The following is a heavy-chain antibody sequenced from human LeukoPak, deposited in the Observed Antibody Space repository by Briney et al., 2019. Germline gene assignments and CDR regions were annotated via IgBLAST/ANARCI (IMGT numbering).Heavy chain of an antibody. J-gene: IGHJ6*03. CDR1: GGSISSSSYY. CDR2: INHSGST. CDR3: AGLGGGWYYYYYYMDV. Sequence: PSETLSLTCTVSGGSISSSSYYWGWIRQPPGKGLEWIGEINHSGSTNYNPSLKSRVTISVDTSKNQFSLKLSSVTAADTAVYYCAGLGGGWYYYYYYMDVWGKGTTVTVSS. D-gene: IGHD3-16*01. V-gene: IGHV4-39*07.